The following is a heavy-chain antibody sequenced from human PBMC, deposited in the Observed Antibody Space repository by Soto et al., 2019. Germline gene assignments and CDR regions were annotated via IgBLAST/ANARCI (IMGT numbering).Heavy chain of an antibody. Sequence: EVQLVESGGDLVQPGGSLTLSCAASGSTFSNAWMSWVRQAPGKGLEWVGRIKSKTDGGTTDYAAPVKGRFTISRDDSKNMLYLYMSSLKTEDTAMYYCSTYDYIWGSDRDRWAYWGQGTLVTVSS. CDR1: GSTFSNAW. CDR3: STYDYIWGSDRDRWAY. J-gene: IGHJ4*02. CDR2: IKSKTDGGTT. V-gene: IGHV3-15*01. D-gene: IGHD3-16*02.